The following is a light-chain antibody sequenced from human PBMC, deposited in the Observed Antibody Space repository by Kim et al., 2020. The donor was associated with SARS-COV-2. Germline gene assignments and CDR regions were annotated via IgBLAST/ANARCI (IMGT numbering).Light chain of an antibody. CDR3: MQGTHWPPWT. CDR1: QSLVHSDGNTY. Sequence: DVVMTQSPLSLPVTLGQPASISCRSSQSLVHSDGNTYLNWFQQRPGQSPRRLIYKVSNRDSGVPDRFSGSGSVTDFTLKISRVEAEDVGVYYCMQGTHWPPWTFGQGTKVDIK. V-gene: IGKV2-30*02. J-gene: IGKJ1*01. CDR2: KVS.